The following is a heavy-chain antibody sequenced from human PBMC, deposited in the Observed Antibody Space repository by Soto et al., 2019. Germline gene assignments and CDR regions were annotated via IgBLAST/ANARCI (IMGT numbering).Heavy chain of an antibody. CDR2: FSPSGGSA. Sequence: QVQLVQPGAEVKKPGASVKVSCKTSGYTFTDYYMHWVRQAPGQGLEWMGVFSPSGGSATYAQKCQGRVTMTSDTSTRTVYMELSSLRSDDTAVYYCASDGGGEWLWIDSWGQGSLVTVSS. D-gene: IGHD3-16*01. V-gene: IGHV1-46*01. CDR1: GYTFTDYY. CDR3: ASDGGGEWLWIDS. J-gene: IGHJ4*02.